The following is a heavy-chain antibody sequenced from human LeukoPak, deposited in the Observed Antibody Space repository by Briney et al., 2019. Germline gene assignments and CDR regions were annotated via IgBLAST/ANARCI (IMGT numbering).Heavy chain of an antibody. Sequence: GGSLGLSCGASEFTFSSHWMYWVRRAPGEGLVWVSRISGDGSSTNYADSVKGRFAISRDNAKNTLYLQPNRLRADDTSVYYCARGSNGWSGIDYWGQGTLVTVSS. CDR2: ISGDGSST. CDR3: ARGSNGWSGIDY. D-gene: IGHD6-19*01. J-gene: IGHJ4*02. V-gene: IGHV3-74*01. CDR1: EFTFSSHW.